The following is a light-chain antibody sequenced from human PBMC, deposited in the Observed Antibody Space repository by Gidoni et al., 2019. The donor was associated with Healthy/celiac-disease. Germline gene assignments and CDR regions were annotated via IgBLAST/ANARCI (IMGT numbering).Light chain of an antibody. CDR1: QSVSSY. CDR3: QQRSNWLT. Sequence: EIVLTQSPANLSLSPGERATLSCRASQSVSSYLAWYQQKPGQAPRLPIYDASNRATGIPARFSGSGSGTDFTLTISSLEPEDFAVYYCQQRSNWLTFXGXTKVEIK. V-gene: IGKV3-11*01. J-gene: IGKJ4*01. CDR2: DAS.